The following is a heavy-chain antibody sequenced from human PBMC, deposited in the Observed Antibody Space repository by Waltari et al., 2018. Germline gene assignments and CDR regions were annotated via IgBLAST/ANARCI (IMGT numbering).Heavy chain of an antibody. V-gene: IGHV1-58*02. Sequence: QMQLVQSGPEVKKPGTSVKVSCKASGFTFTSSAMQWVRQARGQRLEWIGWIVVGSGNTNYAQKFQERVTITRDMSTSTAYMELSSLRSEDTAVYYCAKDLRARVSGSFVPDYWGQGTLVTVSS. J-gene: IGHJ4*02. CDR2: IVVGSGNT. CDR3: AKDLRARVSGSFVPDY. CDR1: GFTFTSSA. D-gene: IGHD3-10*01.